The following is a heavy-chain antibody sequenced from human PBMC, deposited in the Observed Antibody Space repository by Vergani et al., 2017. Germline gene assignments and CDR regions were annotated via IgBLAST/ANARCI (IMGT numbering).Heavy chain of an antibody. V-gene: IGHV1-69*12. J-gene: IGHJ6*02. CDR3: ARDLDYYDSSGYQGSPSYYYYYGMDV. CDR1: GGTFSSYA. Sequence: QVQLVQSGAEVKKPGSSVKVSCKASGGTFSSYAISRVRQAPGQGLEWMGGIIPIFGTANYAQKFQGRVTITADESTSTASMDLSSLRSEDTAVYYCARDLDYYDSSGYQGSPSYYYYYGMDVWGQGTTVTVSS. D-gene: IGHD3-22*01. CDR2: IIPIFGTA.